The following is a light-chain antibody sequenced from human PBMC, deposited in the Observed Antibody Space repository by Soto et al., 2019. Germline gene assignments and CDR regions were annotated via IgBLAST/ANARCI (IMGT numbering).Light chain of an antibody. CDR3: SSYSSSTTHVV. V-gene: IGLV2-14*03. J-gene: IGLJ2*01. CDR1: STDVGGFNY. CDR2: DVT. Sequence: QSALTQPAFVSGSPGRPVTISCTGTSTDVGGFNYVSWYQHLPGRAPKLIIYDVTNRPSGISYRFSASKSGRTASLTISGLQAEDEADYYCSSYSSSTTHVVFGGGTQLTVL.